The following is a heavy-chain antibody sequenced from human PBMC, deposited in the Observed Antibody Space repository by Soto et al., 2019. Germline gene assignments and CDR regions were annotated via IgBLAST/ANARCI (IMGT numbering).Heavy chain of an antibody. Sequence: EVQLVETGGGLMQPGGSLRLSCAASGLTVSSNYMNWVRQAPGKGLEWVSVLYSGGSPHYAGPVKGRFIISRDNSKNTLYLQMNSLRVEDTAVYYCARDRPGDEGDGFDIWGHGTMVTVSS. CDR2: LYSGGSP. D-gene: IGHD3-10*01. CDR1: GLTVSSNY. J-gene: IGHJ3*02. CDR3: ARDRPGDEGDGFDI. V-gene: IGHV3-53*02.